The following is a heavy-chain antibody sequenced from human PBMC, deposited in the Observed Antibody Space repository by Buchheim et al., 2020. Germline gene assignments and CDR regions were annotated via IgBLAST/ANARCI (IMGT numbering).Heavy chain of an antibody. CDR2: ISSSSSTI. J-gene: IGHJ4*02. D-gene: IGHD6-13*01. Sequence: EVQLVESGGVLVQPGGSLRLSCVASGFMFSTYWMSWVRQAPGKGLEWVSYISSSSSTIYYADSVKGRFTISRDNAKNSLYLQMNSLRAEDTAVYYCARDFSAAAGLVDYWGQGTL. CDR1: GFMFSTYW. CDR3: ARDFSAAAGLVDY. V-gene: IGHV3-48*01.